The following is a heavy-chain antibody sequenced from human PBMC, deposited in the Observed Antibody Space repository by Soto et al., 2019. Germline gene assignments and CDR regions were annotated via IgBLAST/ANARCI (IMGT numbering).Heavy chain of an antibody. CDR2: IYYSGST. D-gene: IGHD2-15*01. CDR3: ARGASLVATPHCFDY. J-gene: IGHJ4*02. CDR1: GGSISSYY. Sequence: SETLSLTCSVSGGSISSYYWSWIRQPPGKGLEWIGYIYYSGSTNYNPSLKSRVTISIDTSKKQFSLKLSSVTAADTAVDYCARGASLVATPHCFDYWGQGTLVTVSS. V-gene: IGHV4-59*01.